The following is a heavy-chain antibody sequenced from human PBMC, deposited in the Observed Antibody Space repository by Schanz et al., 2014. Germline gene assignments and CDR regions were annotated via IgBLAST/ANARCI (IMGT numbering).Heavy chain of an antibody. CDR2: ITAYNGDT. Sequence: QVQLVQSGAEVKKPGSSVKVSCKASGGTFSSYTISWVRQAPGQGLEWMGLITAYNGDTNYALKLQSRVTMTTDTSTGTAYMELRNLRSDDTAVYYCARAKRFGDMDVWGQGTTVTVSS. CDR3: ARAKRFGDMDV. D-gene: IGHD3-10*01. J-gene: IGHJ6*02. V-gene: IGHV1-18*01. CDR1: GGTFSSYT.